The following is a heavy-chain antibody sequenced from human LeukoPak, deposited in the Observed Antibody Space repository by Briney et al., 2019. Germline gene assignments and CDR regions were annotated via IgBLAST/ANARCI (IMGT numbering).Heavy chain of an antibody. CDR2: MNPNSGNT. V-gene: IGHV1-8*01. Sequence: ASVKVSCKASGYTFTSYDINWVRQATGQGLEWMGWMNPNSGNTGYAQKFQGRVTMTRNTSISTAYMELSSLRSEDTAVCYCARFGGSFPFSNWFDPWGQGTLVTVSS. CDR3: ARFGGSFPFSNWFDP. J-gene: IGHJ5*02. D-gene: IGHD2-15*01. CDR1: GYTFTSYD.